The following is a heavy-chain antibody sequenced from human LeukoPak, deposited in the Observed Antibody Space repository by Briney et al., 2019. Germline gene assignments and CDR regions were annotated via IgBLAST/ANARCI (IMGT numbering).Heavy chain of an antibody. Sequence: PGGSLRLSCAASGFTFSIYAMSWVRQAPGKGLEWVSTLSGTGDSTYYADSVKGRFTISRDNSKNTLYLQMNSLRAEDTAVYYCARVNGFWSPWGQGTLVTVSS. CDR2: LSGTGDST. CDR1: GFTFSIYA. J-gene: IGHJ5*02. V-gene: IGHV3-23*01. CDR3: ARVNGFWSP. D-gene: IGHD3-3*01.